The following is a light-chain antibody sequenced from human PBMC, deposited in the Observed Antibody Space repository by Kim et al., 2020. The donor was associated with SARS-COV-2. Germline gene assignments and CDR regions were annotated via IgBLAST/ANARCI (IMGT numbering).Light chain of an antibody. CDR3: QAWDSSTWV. Sequence: SVSPVKTASITCSVDKLGDKYACWYQQKPGQSPVLVIYQDSKRPSGIPERFSGSNTGNTATLTISGTQAMDEADYYCQAWDSSTWVFGGGTQLTVL. CDR2: QDS. J-gene: IGLJ3*02. CDR1: KLGDKY. V-gene: IGLV3-1*01.